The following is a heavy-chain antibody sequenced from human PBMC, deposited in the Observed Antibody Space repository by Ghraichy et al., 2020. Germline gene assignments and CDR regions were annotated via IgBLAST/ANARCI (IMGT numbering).Heavy chain of an antibody. CDR1: GGTFSSYA. J-gene: IGHJ6*02. D-gene: IGHD5-18*01. CDR2: IIPIFGTA. Sequence: SVKVSCKASGGTFSSYAISWVRQAPGQGLEWMGGIIPIFGTANYAQKFQGRVTITADESTSTAYMELSSLRSEDTVVYYCARGQDTAMVTAYYYYYGMDVWGQGTTVTVSS. CDR3: ARGQDTAMVTAYYYYYGMDV. V-gene: IGHV1-69*13.